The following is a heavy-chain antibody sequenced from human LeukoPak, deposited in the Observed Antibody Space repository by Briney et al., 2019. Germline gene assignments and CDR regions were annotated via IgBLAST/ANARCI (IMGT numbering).Heavy chain of an antibody. CDR1: GYTFTAYP. J-gene: IGHJ4*02. CDR3: ARDSGIWSSFGS. CDR2: INPNTGVT. Sequence: PSVKVSCKPTGYTFTAYPIHWVRQAPGQGLEWNGRINPNTGVTPYAQKFHGRVTMTKDTSTDTAYMELSSLRSDDTAIYWCARDSGIWSSFGSWGQGTPVSVSS. D-gene: IGHD3-3*01. V-gene: IGHV1-2*02.